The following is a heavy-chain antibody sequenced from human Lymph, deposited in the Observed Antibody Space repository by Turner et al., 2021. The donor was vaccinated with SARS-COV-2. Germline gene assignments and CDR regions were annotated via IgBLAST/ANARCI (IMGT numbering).Heavy chain of an antibody. CDR2: IWYDGSNK. Sequence: VPLVESAGAAVQPWWSVSLSCSASGFTFSSYGMHWVRQAPGKGLEWMASIWYDGSNKDYADSVKGRVTISRNNSKNTVYLQMSSLRVEDTAVYYCARERRPFGVFDYWGQGTLVTVSS. CDR3: ARERRPFGVFDY. J-gene: IGHJ4*02. V-gene: IGHV3-33*01. CDR1: GFTFSSYG. D-gene: IGHD3-10*01.